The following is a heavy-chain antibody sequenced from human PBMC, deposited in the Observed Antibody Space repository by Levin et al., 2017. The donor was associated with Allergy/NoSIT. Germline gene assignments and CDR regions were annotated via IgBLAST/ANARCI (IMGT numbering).Heavy chain of an antibody. Sequence: GASVKVSCKASGYTFSTYGLTWVRQAPGQGLEWMAWINPYNGNTNFAQKLQGRVSVTTDTSTATVYMEVRSLRSDDTAVYYCARISVVSGSSRFDHWGQGTLVTVSS. V-gene: IGHV1-18*01. CDR3: ARISVVSGSSRFDH. J-gene: IGHJ4*02. CDR1: GYTFSTYG. D-gene: IGHD5/OR15-5a*01. CDR2: INPYNGNT.